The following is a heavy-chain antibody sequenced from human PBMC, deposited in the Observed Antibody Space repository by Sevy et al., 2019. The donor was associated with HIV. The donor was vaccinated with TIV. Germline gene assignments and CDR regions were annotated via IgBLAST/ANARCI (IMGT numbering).Heavy chain of an antibody. D-gene: IGHD4-17*01. CDR1: RYTFTDYY. CDR2: INPNNGGT. J-gene: IGHJ6*02. CDR3: ARLTTMPTSDDYGMDV. V-gene: IGHV1-2*02. Sequence: ASVKVSCKAARYTFTDYYVHWVRQGPGQGLEWMGWINPNNGGTKYAQRFQGRVTMTRDTSINTAYMELGSLTSDDTAVYYCARLTTMPTSDDYGMDVWCQGTTVTVSS.